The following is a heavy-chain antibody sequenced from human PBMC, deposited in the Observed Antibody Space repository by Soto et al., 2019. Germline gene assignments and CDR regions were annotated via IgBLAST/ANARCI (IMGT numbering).Heavy chain of an antibody. CDR3: ARECCSSTSCPLLCYYGMDV. CDR1: GFTFSSYW. J-gene: IGHJ6*02. D-gene: IGHD2-2*01. V-gene: IGHV3-7*05. CDR2: IKQDGSEK. Sequence: GGSLRLSCAASGFTFSSYWMSWVRQAPGKGLEWVANIKQDGSEKYYVDSVKGRFTISRDNAKNSLYLQMNSLRAEDTAVYYCARECCSSTSCPLLCYYGMDVWGQGTTVTVSS.